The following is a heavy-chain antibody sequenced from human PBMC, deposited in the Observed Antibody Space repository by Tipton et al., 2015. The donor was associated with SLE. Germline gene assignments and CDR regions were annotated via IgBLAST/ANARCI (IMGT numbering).Heavy chain of an antibody. CDR3: ARAPVVAATGDWFDP. CDR1: GGSISSGGYY. D-gene: IGHD2-15*01. CDR2: IYYSGST. Sequence: TLSLTCTVSGGSISSGGYYWSWIRQHPGKGLEWIGYIYYSGSTYYNPSLKSRVTISVDTSKNQFSLKLSSVTAADTAVYYCARAPVVAATGDWFDPWGQGTLVTVSS. V-gene: IGHV4-31*03. J-gene: IGHJ5*02.